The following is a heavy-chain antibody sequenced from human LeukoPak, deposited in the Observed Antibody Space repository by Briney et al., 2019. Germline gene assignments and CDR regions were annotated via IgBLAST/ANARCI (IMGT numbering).Heavy chain of an antibody. V-gene: IGHV3-30*18. CDR1: GFTFSSYG. J-gene: IGHJ4*02. Sequence: GGSLRLSCAASGFTFSSYGMHWVRQAPGKGLEWVAVISYDGSNKYYADSVKGRFTISRDNSKNTLYLQMNSLRAEDTAVYYCAKDGHKGPHQYYFDYWGQGTLVTVSS. CDR3: AKDGHKGPHQYYFDY. D-gene: IGHD2-2*01. CDR2: ISYDGSNK.